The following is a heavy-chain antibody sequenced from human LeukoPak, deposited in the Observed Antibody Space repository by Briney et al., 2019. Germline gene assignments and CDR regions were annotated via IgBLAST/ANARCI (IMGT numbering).Heavy chain of an antibody. J-gene: IGHJ4*02. V-gene: IGHV4-59*08. CDR3: ARRWGHSSGYYFDY. CDR1: GGSISSYY. Sequence: PSETLSLTCTVSGGSISSYYWSWIRQPPGKGLEWIGYIYYSGSTYYNPSLKSRITISVDTSKNQFSLKLSSVTAADTAVYYCARRWGHSSGYYFDYWGQGTLVTVSS. D-gene: IGHD3-22*01. CDR2: IYYSGST.